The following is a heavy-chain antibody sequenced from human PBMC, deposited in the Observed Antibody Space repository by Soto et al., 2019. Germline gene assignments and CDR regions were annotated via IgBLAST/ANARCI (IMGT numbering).Heavy chain of an antibody. V-gene: IGHV1-69*04. J-gene: IGHJ4*02. CDR1: GYSFTAHV. CDR3: AGYGSRIAVAGNYPFDY. D-gene: IGHD6-19*01. Sequence: ASVKVSCKASGYSFTAHVIHWMRQAPGQRLEWMGRIIPILGITKYAPKFQGRVTITADKSTSTAYMELSSLRSEDTAVYYCAGYGSRIAVAGNYPFDYWGQGTLVTVSS. CDR2: IIPILGIT.